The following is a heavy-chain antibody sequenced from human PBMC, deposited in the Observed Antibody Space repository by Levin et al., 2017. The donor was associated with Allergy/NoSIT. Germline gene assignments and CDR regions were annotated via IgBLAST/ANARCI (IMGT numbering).Heavy chain of an antibody. CDR2: ISSSSSTI. J-gene: IGHJ6*02. V-gene: IGHV3-48*01. CDR3: ARVPRKETTPGYGMDV. Sequence: GESLKISCAASGFTFSSYSMNWVRQAPGKGLEWVSYISSSSSTIYYADSVKGRFTISRDNAKNSLYLQMNSLRAEDTAVYYCARVPRKETTPGYGMDVWGQGTTVTVSS. D-gene: IGHD1-7*01. CDR1: GFTFSSYS.